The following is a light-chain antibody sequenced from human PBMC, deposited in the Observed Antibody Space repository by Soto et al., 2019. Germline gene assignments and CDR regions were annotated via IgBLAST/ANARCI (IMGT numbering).Light chain of an antibody. CDR2: EVS. V-gene: IGLV2-14*01. CDR3: SSYTITSAYWV. CDR1: SSDVGGYNY. Sequence: QSALTQPASVSGSPGQSITISCTGTSSDVGGYNYVSWYQQQSGKAPKLMIHEVSNRPSGVSNRFSGSKSGNTASLTISGLQAEDEADYYCSSYTITSAYWVFGGGTKLTVL. J-gene: IGLJ3*02.